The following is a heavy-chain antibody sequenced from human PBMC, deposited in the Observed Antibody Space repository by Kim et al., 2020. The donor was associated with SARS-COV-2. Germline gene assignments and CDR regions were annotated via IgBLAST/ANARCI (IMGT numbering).Heavy chain of an antibody. CDR3: ARVNVLPGGYYFPFDY. D-gene: IGHD3-22*01. CDR1: GFTFSSYS. CDR2: ISSSSSYI. J-gene: IGHJ4*02. Sequence: GGSLRLSCAASGFTFSSYSMNWVRQAPGKGLEWVSSISSSSSYIYYADSVKGRFTISRDNAKNSLYLQMNSLRAEDTAVYYCARVNVLPGGYYFPFDYWGQGTLVTVSS. V-gene: IGHV3-21*01.